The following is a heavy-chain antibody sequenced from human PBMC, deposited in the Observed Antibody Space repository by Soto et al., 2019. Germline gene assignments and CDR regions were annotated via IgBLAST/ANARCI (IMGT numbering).Heavy chain of an antibody. CDR1: GFTFTGSS. J-gene: IGHJ4*02. CDR3: ARGHWTQTFAHYFLDS. V-gene: IGHV1-3*04. D-gene: IGHD1-1*01. CDR2: IDTNNGRT. Sequence: ASVKVSCKASGFTFTGSSIHWLRQAPGQNLQWLGWIDTNNGRTKYSQTFQGRVTISRDTSASTTYMELNSLKSEDTAVYYCARGHWTQTFAHYFLDSWAQGTLVIVSS.